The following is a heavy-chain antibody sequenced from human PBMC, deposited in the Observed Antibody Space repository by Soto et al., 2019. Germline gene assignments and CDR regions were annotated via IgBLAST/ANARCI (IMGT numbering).Heavy chain of an antibody. V-gene: IGHV3-23*01. CDR1: GFTFSSYA. Sequence: GGSLRLSCAASGFTFSSYAMSWVRQAPGKGLEWVSAISGSGGSTYYADSVKGRFTISRDNSKNTLYLQMNSLRAEDTAVYYCAKDLGVGSGSTSCYEYWGQGTLVTVSS. D-gene: IGHD2-2*01. J-gene: IGHJ4*02. CDR2: ISGSGGST. CDR3: AKDLGVGSGSTSCYEY.